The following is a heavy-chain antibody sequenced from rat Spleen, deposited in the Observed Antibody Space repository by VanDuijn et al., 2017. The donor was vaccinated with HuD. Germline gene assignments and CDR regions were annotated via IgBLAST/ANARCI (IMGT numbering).Heavy chain of an antibody. CDR2: ISYDGSST. Sequence: EVQLVESGGGLVQPGRSLKLSCAASGFTFSDYAMAWVRQAPKKGLEWVATISYDGSSTYYGDSVKGRFTISRDNAKSTLYLQMDSLRSEDTATYYCARHYNNYGVMDAWGQGASVTVSS. CDR3: ARHYNNYGVMDA. CDR1: GFTFSDYA. D-gene: IGHD1-10*01. V-gene: IGHV5-17*01. J-gene: IGHJ4*01.